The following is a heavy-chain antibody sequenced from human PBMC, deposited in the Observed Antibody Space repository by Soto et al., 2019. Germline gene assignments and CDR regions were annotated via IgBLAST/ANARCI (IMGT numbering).Heavy chain of an antibody. CDR1: GFTFSNAW. D-gene: IGHD3-9*01. CDR3: TTVDSKPYYDILTGYYNPDGAFDI. V-gene: IGHV3-15*01. J-gene: IGHJ3*02. CDR2: IKSKTDGGTT. Sequence: GGSLRLSCAASGFTFSNAWMSWVRQAPGKGLEWVGRIKSKTDGGTTDYAAPVKGRFTISSDDSKNMLYLQMNSMKTEDTAVYYCTTVDSKPYYDILTGYYNPDGAFDIWGQGTMVTVSS.